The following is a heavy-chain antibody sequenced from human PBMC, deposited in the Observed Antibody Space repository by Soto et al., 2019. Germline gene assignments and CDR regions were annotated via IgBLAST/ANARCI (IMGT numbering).Heavy chain of an antibody. CDR3: AKSFCSSSSCFFLWVDP. Sequence: EVQLLESGGGLVQPGGSLRLSCAASGFTFSDYAMSWVRQAPGKGLECLSLISGTGVPTLYAGSVKGRFSVSRDNSKNTLFLEMNDLRDDDTAIYYCAKSFCSSSSCFFLWVDPWGPGTLVTVSS. D-gene: IGHD2-2*01. CDR1: GFTFSDYA. V-gene: IGHV3-23*01. J-gene: IGHJ5*02. CDR2: ISGTGVPT.